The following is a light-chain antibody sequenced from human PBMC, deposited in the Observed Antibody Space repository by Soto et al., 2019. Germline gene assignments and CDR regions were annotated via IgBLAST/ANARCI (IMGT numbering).Light chain of an antibody. V-gene: IGLV1-44*01. CDR1: NSNIGTYT. Sequence: QSVLTQPPSASGTPGQRVIISGSGSNSNIGTYTVNWYQQLPGTAPKLLIYTDYQRPSGVPDRFSGSRSGTSASLAISGLQSEDEADYYCASWDDSLSGGVFGGGTKLTVL. CDR3: ASWDDSLSGGV. CDR2: TDY. J-gene: IGLJ3*02.